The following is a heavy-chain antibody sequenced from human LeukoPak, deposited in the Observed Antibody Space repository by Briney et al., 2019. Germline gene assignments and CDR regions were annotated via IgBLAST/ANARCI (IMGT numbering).Heavy chain of an antibody. Sequence: GASVNVSCKASGYAFSNYGLAWLRRAPGQGLQWLGWISTFNGHTNYAQIVQDRVTMTTDTSTNTAYLELRSLRSDDTAVYYCARRHLIGNGYFDHWGQGTLVTVSS. CDR1: GYAFSNYG. J-gene: IGHJ4*02. CDR3: ARRHLIGNGYFDH. CDR2: ISTFNGHT. D-gene: IGHD4-23*01. V-gene: IGHV1-18*01.